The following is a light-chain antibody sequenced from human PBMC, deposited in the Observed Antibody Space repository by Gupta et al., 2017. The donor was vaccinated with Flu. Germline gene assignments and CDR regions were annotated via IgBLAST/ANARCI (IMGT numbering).Light chain of an antibody. V-gene: IGKV1-39*01. J-gene: IGKJ1*01. Sequence: DIQMTQSPSSLSASVGDRVTITCLASQRISSYLNWYQQKPGKAPKLLIYAASSLQSGVPSRFSGSGSGTDFTLTISRLQPEDFATYNCQQSDSTPWTVGQGTKEEIK. CDR3: QQSDSTPWT. CDR1: QRISSY. CDR2: AAS.